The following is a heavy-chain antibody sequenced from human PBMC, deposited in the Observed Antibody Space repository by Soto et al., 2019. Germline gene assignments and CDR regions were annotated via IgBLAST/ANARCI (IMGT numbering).Heavy chain of an antibody. CDR3: SFYLGGNHRPYFYS. D-gene: IGHD1-26*01. V-gene: IGHV3-74*01. CDR2: INSDGSST. Sequence: GGSLRLSCAASGFTFSSSWMHWVRQAPGKGLVWVSRINSDGSSTNYADSVKGRFTISRDNAKNTLYLQMNSLRAEDAAVYYCSFYLGGNHRPYFYSSGQGTLVTVSS. J-gene: IGHJ4*02. CDR1: GFTFSSSW.